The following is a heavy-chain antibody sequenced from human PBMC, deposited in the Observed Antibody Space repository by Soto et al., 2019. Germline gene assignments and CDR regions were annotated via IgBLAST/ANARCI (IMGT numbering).Heavy chain of an antibody. CDR1: GGTFSSYA. CDR2: IIPIVGTA. V-gene: IGHV1-69*13. CDR3: AREGVLRYFDWADECYFDL. D-gene: IGHD3-9*01. J-gene: IGHJ2*01. Sequence: SVKVSCKASGGTFSSYAISWVRQAPGQGLEWMGGIIPIVGTANYAQKFQGRVTITADESTSTAYMELSSLRSEDTAVYYCAREGVLRYFDWADECYFDLWGRGTLVTVSS.